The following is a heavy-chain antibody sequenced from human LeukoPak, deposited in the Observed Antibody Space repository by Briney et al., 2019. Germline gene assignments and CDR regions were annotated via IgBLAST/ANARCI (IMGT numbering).Heavy chain of an antibody. J-gene: IGHJ4*02. CDR1: GGSITSSHHW. CDR3: SRLRDGSPGDY. CDR2: IYYSGIT. V-gene: IGHV4-39*02. Sequence: SETLSLTCAVSGGSITSSHHWWSWARQPPGKGLEWIGSIYYSGITYYNPSLKSRVTISVDTSRNNFSLKLTSVSAADTAVYYCSRLRDGSPGDYWGQGTLVTVSS. D-gene: IGHD1-26*01.